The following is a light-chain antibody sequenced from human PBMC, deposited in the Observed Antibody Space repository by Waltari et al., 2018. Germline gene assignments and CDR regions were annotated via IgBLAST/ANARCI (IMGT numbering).Light chain of an antibody. CDR3: QTWGTGPRV. J-gene: IGLJ2*01. CDR1: SGHSSYA. CDR2: VNSDGSH. V-gene: IGLV4-69*01. Sequence: QVVLTQSPSASASLGASVKLTCTLSSGHSSYAIAWNQQQPEKVPRYLMKVNSDGSHNKGDGIPERFSGSSSGAERYLTISGLQSEDEADYYCQTWGTGPRVFGGGTKLTVL.